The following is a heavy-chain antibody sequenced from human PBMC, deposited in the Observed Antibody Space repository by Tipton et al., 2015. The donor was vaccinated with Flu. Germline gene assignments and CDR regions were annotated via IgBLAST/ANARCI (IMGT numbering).Heavy chain of an antibody. V-gene: IGHV4-61*02. Sequence: TLSLTCTVSGGSVRSGSYYWSWIRQPAGKGLEWIGRIYAAGDTKYNPSLKSRVTISLDTSKNQFSLRLNSVTAADTAVYYCAGDSNISWFFDWGRGTLVTVSS. CDR1: GGSVRSGSYY. J-gene: IGHJ4*02. CDR2: IYAAGDT. D-gene: IGHD6-13*01. CDR3: AGDSNISWFFD.